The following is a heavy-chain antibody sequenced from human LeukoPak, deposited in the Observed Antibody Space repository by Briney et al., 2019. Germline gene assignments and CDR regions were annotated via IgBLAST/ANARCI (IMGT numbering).Heavy chain of an antibody. D-gene: IGHD6-13*01. CDR2: IWFDGTNE. CDR1: GFTFSRYG. CDR3: ARVRDSRDSDAFDT. Sequence: GMSLRLSCAASGFTFSRYGMHCVRQAPGKGLEWVALIWFDGTNENYGDSVNGRFTISRDNSKNTVYLEMSSLRAEDTALYYCARVRDSRDSDAFDTWGQGTMVTISS. V-gene: IGHV3-33*01. J-gene: IGHJ3*02.